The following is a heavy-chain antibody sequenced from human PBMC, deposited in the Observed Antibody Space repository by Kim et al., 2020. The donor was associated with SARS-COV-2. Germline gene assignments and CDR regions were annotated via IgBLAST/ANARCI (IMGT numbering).Heavy chain of an antibody. V-gene: IGHV3-48*03. D-gene: IGHD3-9*01. CDR2: ISSSGSTI. CDR3: ARDYEGLRYFDWLWYFDL. Sequence: GGSLRLSCAASGFTFSSYEMNWVRQAPGKGLEWVSYISSSGSTIYYADSVKGRFTISRDNAKNSLYLQMNSLRAEDTAVYYCARDYEGLRYFDWLWYFDLWGRGTLVTVSS. CDR1: GFTFSSYE. J-gene: IGHJ2*01.